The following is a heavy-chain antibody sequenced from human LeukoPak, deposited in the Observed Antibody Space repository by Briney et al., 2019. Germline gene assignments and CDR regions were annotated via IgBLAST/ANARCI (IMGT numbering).Heavy chain of an antibody. Sequence: SETLSLTCTVSVASITNDDYYWSWSRQHPAKGLGWIGYNYFSGSTYYNPPLKSRASVSVDTSKSQFSLRLTSVTAEDTAVYYCARRATFSNWFVPWGQGTLVIVSS. V-gene: IGHV4-31*03. D-gene: IGHD1-1*01. J-gene: IGHJ5*02. CDR2: NYFSGST. CDR3: ARRATFSNWFVP. CDR1: VASITNDDYY.